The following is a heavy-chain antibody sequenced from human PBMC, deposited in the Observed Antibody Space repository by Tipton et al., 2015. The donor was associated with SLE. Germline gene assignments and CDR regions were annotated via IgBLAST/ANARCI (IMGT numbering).Heavy chain of an antibody. V-gene: IGHV4-39*02. CDR3: ARVSGTYGMDV. J-gene: IGHJ6*02. Sequence: TLSLTCTVSGGSISGSSYYWDWIRQPPGKGPEWIGRITNSGNTYYTPSFQSRVTMSVDTSKNHFSLKLSSVTAADTAVYYCARVSGTYGMDVWGPGTTVTVSS. CDR2: ITNSGNT. CDR1: GGSISGSSYY.